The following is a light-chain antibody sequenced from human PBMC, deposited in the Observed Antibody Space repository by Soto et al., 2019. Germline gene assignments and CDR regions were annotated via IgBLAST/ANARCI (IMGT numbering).Light chain of an antibody. J-gene: IGLJ3*02. CDR1: SRDVGGYNY. CDR2: DVS. Sequence: QSARTQPRSVSGSPGQSVTMSCTGTSRDVGGYNYVSWYQQHPGNAPKVMIYDVSKRPSGVPDRFSGSKSGNTASLTISGLQAEDEAAYYCCSYAGTYTLVFGGGTKVTVL. V-gene: IGLV2-11*01. CDR3: CSYAGTYTLV.